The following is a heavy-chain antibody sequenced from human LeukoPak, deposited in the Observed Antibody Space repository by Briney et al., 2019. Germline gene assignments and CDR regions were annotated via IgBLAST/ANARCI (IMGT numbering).Heavy chain of an antibody. V-gene: IGHV1-18*01. J-gene: IGHJ6*02. Sequence: VASVKVSCKASGYTFSSYGINWVRLAPGQGLEWMGWISAYNGNTNYAQKLQGRVTMTTDTSTSTAYMELRSLRSDDTAVYYCARPIKPGDYYYYGMDVWGQGTTVTVSS. D-gene: IGHD7-27*01. CDR3: ARPIKPGDYYYYGMDV. CDR2: ISAYNGNT. CDR1: GYTFSSYG.